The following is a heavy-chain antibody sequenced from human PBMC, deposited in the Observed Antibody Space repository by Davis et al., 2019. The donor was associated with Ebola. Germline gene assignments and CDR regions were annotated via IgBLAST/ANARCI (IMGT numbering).Heavy chain of an antibody. Sequence: MPSETLSLTCTVSGGSISSSSYYWSWIRQPPGKGLEWIGYIYYSGSTNYNPSLKSRVTISVDTSKNQFSLKLSSVTAADTAVYYCARDRSIAAREGYYYYYGMDVWGQGTTVTVSS. CDR2: IYYSGST. J-gene: IGHJ6*02. D-gene: IGHD6-6*01. CDR1: GGSISSSSYY. V-gene: IGHV4-61*01. CDR3: ARDRSIAAREGYYYYYGMDV.